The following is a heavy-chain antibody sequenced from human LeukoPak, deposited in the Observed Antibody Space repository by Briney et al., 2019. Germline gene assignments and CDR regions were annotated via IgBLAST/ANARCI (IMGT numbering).Heavy chain of an antibody. CDR2: ISYDGSNK. D-gene: IGHD6-19*01. J-gene: IGHJ4*02. V-gene: IGHV3-30-3*01. CDR3: ARDYAAVAGAFDY. CDR1: GFTFGSYA. Sequence: PGGSLRLSCAASGFTFGSYAMHWVRQAPGKGLEWVAVISYDGSNKYYADSVKGRFTISRDNSKNTLYLQMNSLKAEDTAVYYCARDYAAVAGAFDYWGQGTLVTVSS.